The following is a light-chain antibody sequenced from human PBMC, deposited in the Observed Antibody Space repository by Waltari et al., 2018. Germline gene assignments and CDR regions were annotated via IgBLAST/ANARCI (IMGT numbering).Light chain of an antibody. CDR1: SGINVGTCG. Sequence: QAVLTQPSSLSASPGASASLTCTFRSGINVGTCGIYWYQHTAGSPPQYLLRYKSDSDKQQGSGVPSRFSGSKDASANAGILLISGLQSEDEADYYCMIWHSSAVVFGGGTKLTVL. CDR3: MIWHSSAVV. J-gene: IGLJ2*01. V-gene: IGLV5-45*02. CDR2: YKSDSDK.